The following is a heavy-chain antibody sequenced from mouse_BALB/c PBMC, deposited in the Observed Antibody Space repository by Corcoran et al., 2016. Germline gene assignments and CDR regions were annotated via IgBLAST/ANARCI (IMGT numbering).Heavy chain of an antibody. Sequence: QVHLQQSGPELVKPGASVKMSCKASGYTFTDYVISWVKQRTGQGLQWIGEIYPGSGSTYYNEKFKGKATLTADNSSNTAYMQLSSLTSGDSAVYFCAGGLYDGYYVGAMDYWGQGTSVTVSS. J-gene: IGHJ4*01. CDR1: GYTFTDYV. CDR2: IYPGSGST. D-gene: IGHD2-3*01. CDR3: AGGLYDGYYVGAMDY. V-gene: IGHV1-81*01.